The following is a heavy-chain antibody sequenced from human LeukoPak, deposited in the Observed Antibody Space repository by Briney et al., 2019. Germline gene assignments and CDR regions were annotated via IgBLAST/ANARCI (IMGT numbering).Heavy chain of an antibody. V-gene: IGHV3-20*01. CDR3: ARGHDYGDSKWFDP. J-gene: IGHJ5*02. Sequence: GGSLRLSCAASGFTFDDYAMSWVRQAPGKGLEWVSGIKWNGGSTTYADSVKGRFTISRDNAKNSLYLQMNSLRAEDTALYHCARGHDYGDSKWFDPWGQGTLVTVSS. CDR2: IKWNGGST. D-gene: IGHD4-17*01. CDR1: GFTFDDYA.